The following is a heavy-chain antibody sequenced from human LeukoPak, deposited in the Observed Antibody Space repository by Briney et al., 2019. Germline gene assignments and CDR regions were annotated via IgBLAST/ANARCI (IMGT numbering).Heavy chain of an antibody. J-gene: IGHJ4*02. D-gene: IGHD1-14*01. V-gene: IGHV4-34*01. CDR2: INHSGST. CDR3: ARHRTPPNFDY. Sequence: SETLSLTCAVYGGSFSGYYWSWIRQPPGKGLEWIGEINHSGSTNYNPSLKSRVTISVDTSKNQFSLKLSSVTAADTAVYYCARHRTPPNFDYWGQGTLVTVSS. CDR1: GGSFSGYY.